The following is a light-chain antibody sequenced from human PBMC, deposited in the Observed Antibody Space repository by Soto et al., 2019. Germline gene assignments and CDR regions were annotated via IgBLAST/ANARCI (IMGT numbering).Light chain of an antibody. CDR2: DTR. CDR1: HSNIGNNY. V-gene: IGLV1-51*01. J-gene: IGLJ2*01. Sequence: QSVLTQPPSVSAAPGQKVSISCSGSHSNIGNNYVSWYQQFPGAAPNLLIYDTRKRPSWIPDRFSASKSGTSATLVITGLQSGDEAYYYCGTWDSSLSAGRFGGGTKLTVL. CDR3: GTWDSSLSAGR.